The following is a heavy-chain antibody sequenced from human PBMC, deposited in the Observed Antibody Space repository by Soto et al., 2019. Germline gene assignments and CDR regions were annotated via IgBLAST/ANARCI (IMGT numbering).Heavy chain of an antibody. V-gene: IGHV1-8*01. D-gene: IGHD6-19*01. J-gene: IGHJ4*02. CDR3: STWGRDGWYTGFF. CDR1: GYTFTDYD. CDR2: MNPSSGKT. Sequence: QVQLVQSGAEVKTPGASVKVSCKASGYTFTDYDINWVRQAPGHGLEWVGRMNPSSGKTDYAQNFQARVTMTRDTSISTAYLELSNLGYEDTAVFYCSTWGRDGWYTGFFWGQGTLVTV.